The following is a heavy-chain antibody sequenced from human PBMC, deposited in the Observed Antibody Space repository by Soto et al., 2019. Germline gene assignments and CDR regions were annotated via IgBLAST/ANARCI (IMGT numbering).Heavy chain of an antibody. D-gene: IGHD1-26*01. CDR2: ISAYSGHT. V-gene: IGHV1-18*01. Sequence: QVQLGQSGGEVKKPGASLKVSCQASGFTFTDYSISWVRQAPGHRREWMGWISAYSGHTNYAQHLQGRVSMTTDTSTSTAYVELTSLTPNDTAVYYCANDFEWELVELGLSFPGMAVWGRATSMTVSS. CDR1: GFTFTDYS. CDR3: ANDFEWELVELGLSFPGMAV. J-gene: IGHJ6*02.